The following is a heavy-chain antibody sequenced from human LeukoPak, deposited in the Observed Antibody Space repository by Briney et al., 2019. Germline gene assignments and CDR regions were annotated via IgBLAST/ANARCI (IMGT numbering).Heavy chain of an antibody. CDR1: GYTFTTYY. CDR2: INPSGAST. CDR3: ARGQMYYYDSSGYYFDY. J-gene: IGHJ4*02. Sequence: SSVKVSCTASGYTFTTYYIHWVRQAPGQGLEWMGIINPSGASTSYAQKFQGRVTMTRDTSTSTVYMELSSLRSEDTAVYYCARGQMYYYDSSGYYFDYWGQGTLVTVSS. V-gene: IGHV1-46*01. D-gene: IGHD3-22*01.